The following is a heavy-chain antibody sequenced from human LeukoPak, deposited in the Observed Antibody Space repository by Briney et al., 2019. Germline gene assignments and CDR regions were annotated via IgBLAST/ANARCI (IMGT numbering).Heavy chain of an antibody. Sequence: GGSLRLSCAASGFTFSSYAMHWVRQAPGKGLEWVAVISYDGSNKYYADSVKGRFTISRDNSKNTLYLQMNSLRAEDTAVYYCARENSDWGAPDYWGQGTLVTVSS. V-gene: IGHV3-30-3*01. CDR2: ISYDGSNK. CDR3: ARENSDWGAPDY. CDR1: GFTFSSYA. J-gene: IGHJ4*02. D-gene: IGHD6-19*01.